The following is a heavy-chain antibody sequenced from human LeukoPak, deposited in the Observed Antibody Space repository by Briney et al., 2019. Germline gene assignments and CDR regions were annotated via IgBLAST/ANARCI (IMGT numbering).Heavy chain of an antibody. J-gene: IGHJ2*01. CDR2: IHHGGRT. CDR1: GGSLRGYY. V-gene: IGHV4-34*01. Sequence: SETLSLTCAVYGGSLRGYYWSWIPQPPGKGRECIGEIHHGGRTKYPPAPKRRVTISVATPNNKLSLKLSSMPAADTAVYYCARHGDWYFALWGPGTLVTVSS. CDR3: ARHGDWYFAL. D-gene: IGHD3-10*01.